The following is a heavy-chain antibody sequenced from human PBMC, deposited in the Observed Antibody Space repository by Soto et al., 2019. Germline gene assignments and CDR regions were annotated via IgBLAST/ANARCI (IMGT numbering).Heavy chain of an antibody. CDR2: ISWNSGNI. CDR3: AKLASAYEVDY. Sequence: EVQLVESGGGLVQPGRSLRLSCAASGITFHDYAMHWVRQAPGKGLAWVSGISWNSGNIGYADSVKGRFTISRDNAKNSLYLQMNSLRAEDTALYYCAKLASAYEVDYWGQGTLVTVSS. D-gene: IGHD5-12*01. J-gene: IGHJ4*02. CDR1: GITFHDYA. V-gene: IGHV3-9*01.